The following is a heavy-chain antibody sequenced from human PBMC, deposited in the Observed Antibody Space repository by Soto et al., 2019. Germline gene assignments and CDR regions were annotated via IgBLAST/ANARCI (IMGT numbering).Heavy chain of an antibody. CDR2: LYWNDDK. Sequence: QINLKESGAALVKPTQTLPLTCALSGFSPISTGVGAGWIRQPPGKALEWLPLLYWNDDKRYSPSPEGRLAITKDTARNQVVLTMTYLDPVDTATYYCALRPHPSEVYFDRCGRGTLVTVSS. V-gene: IGHV2-5*01. CDR1: GFSPISTGVG. J-gene: IGHJ2*01. CDR3: ALRPHPSEVYFDR.